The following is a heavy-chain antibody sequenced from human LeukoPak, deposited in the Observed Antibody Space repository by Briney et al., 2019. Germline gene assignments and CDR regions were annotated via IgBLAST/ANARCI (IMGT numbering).Heavy chain of an antibody. CDR3: ARRRPVRGLAAAGNLDY. V-gene: IGHV4-34*01. Sequence: SETLSLTCAVYGGSFSGYYWSWIRQPPGKGLEWIGEINHSGSTNYNPSLKSRVTISVDTSKNQFSLKLSSATAADTAVYYCARRRPVRGLAAAGNLDYWGQGTLVTVSS. D-gene: IGHD6-13*01. CDR1: GGSFSGYY. J-gene: IGHJ4*02. CDR2: INHSGST.